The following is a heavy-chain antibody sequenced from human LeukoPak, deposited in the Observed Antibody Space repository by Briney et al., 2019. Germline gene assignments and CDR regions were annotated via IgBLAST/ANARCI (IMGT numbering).Heavy chain of an antibody. CDR3: ARSYSSGWDFES. CDR1: GDSVSSNSAA. Sequence: SQTLSLTCAISGDSVSSNSAAWNWIRQSPSRGVEWLGRTYYRSKWYNDYALSVKSRISINPDTSKKQFSLQLNSVTPEDTAVYYCARSYSSGWDFESWGQGTLVTVSS. CDR2: TYYRSKWYN. V-gene: IGHV6-1*01. J-gene: IGHJ4*02. D-gene: IGHD6-19*01.